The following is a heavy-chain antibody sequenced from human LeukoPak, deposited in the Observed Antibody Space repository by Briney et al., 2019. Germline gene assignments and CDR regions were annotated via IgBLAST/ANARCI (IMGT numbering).Heavy chain of an antibody. CDR2: INAGNGNT. J-gene: IGHJ4*02. D-gene: IGHD3-10*01. Sequence: ASVKVSCKASGYTFTSYAMHWVRQAPGQRLEWMGWINAGNGNTKYSQKFQGRVTITRYTSASTACMELSSLRSEDTAVYYCARDRGLLVFDYWGQGTLVTVSS. V-gene: IGHV1-3*01. CDR1: GYTFTSYA. CDR3: ARDRGLLVFDY.